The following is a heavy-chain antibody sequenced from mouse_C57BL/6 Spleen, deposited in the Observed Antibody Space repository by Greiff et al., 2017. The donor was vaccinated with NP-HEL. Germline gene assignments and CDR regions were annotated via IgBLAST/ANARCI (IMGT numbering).Heavy chain of an antibody. CDR2: IDPSDSYT. CDR3: ASPGNGDAMDY. D-gene: IGHD2-1*01. V-gene: IGHV1-59*01. Sequence: VQLQQPGAELVRPGTSVKLSCKASGYTFTSYWMHWVKQRPGQGLEWIGVIDPSDSYTNYNQKFKGKATLTVDTSSSTAYMQLSSLTSEDSAVYYCASPGNGDAMDYWGQGTSVTVSS. CDR1: GYTFTSYW. J-gene: IGHJ4*01.